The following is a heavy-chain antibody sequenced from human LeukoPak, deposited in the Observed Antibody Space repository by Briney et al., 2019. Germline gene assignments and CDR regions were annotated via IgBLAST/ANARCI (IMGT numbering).Heavy chain of an antibody. D-gene: IGHD4-17*01. CDR3: ARDEDYGDYVYFDY. CDR1: GYTFTSYG. CDR2: ISAYNGNT. V-gene: IGHV1-18*01. Sequence: ASVKVFCKASGYTFTSYGISWVRQAPGQGLEWMGWISAYNGNTNYAQKLQGRVTMTTDTSTSTAYMELRSLRSDDTAVYYCARDEDYGDYVYFDYWGQGTLVTVSS. J-gene: IGHJ4*02.